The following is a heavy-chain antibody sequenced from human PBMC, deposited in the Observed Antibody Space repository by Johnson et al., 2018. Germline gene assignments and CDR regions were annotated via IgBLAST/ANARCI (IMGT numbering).Heavy chain of an antibody. V-gene: IGHV3-9*01. Sequence: VQLVESGGGLVQPGRSLRLSCAASGFTFDDYAMHWVRQAPGKGLEWVSGISWNSGSIGYADSVKGRFTISRDNAKNSLYLQMNSLRAEDTALYYCAKDMTVTTSYYGMDVWGQGTTVTGSS. J-gene: IGHJ6*02. CDR3: AKDMTVTTSYYGMDV. CDR2: ISWNSGSI. D-gene: IGHD4-17*01. CDR1: GFTFDDYA.